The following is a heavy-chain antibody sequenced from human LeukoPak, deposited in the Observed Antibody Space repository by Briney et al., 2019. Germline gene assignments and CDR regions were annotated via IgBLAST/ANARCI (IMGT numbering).Heavy chain of an antibody. D-gene: IGHD3-10*01. J-gene: IGHJ4*02. Sequence: GESLKISCKGSGYSFTSYWISWVRQMPGKGLEWMGRIDPSDSYTNYSPSFQGHVTISADKSISTAYLQCSSLKASDTAMYYCARGPSYYGSGSTYYFDYWGQGTLVTVSS. V-gene: IGHV5-10-1*01. CDR1: GYSFTSYW. CDR3: ARGPSYYGSGSTYYFDY. CDR2: IDPSDSYT.